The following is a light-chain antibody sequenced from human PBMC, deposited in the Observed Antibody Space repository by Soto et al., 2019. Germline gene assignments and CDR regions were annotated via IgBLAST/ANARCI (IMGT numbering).Light chain of an antibody. CDR2: GNN. V-gene: IGLV1-40*01. J-gene: IGLJ2*01. CDR3: QSYDNNLRI. CDR1: ASNIGAGYD. Sequence: QSVLTQPPAVSGAPGQRVTIFCTRSASNIGAGYDVHWYQQLPGAAPKLLIYGNNNRPSGVPDRFSGAQSGTSASLAITGLQAEDEADYYCQSYDNNLRIFGGGTKLTVL.